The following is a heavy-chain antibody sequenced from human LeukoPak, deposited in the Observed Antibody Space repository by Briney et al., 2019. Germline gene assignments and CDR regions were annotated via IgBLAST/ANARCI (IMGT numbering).Heavy chain of an antibody. Sequence: ASVKVSCKASGYTFTSYYMHWVRQAPGQGREWMGIINPSGGSTSYAQKFQGRVTMTRDTSTSTVYMELSSLRSEDTAVYYCARESEDIVVVVAATPEVFGWFDPWGQGTLVTVSS. D-gene: IGHD2-15*01. CDR2: INPSGGST. J-gene: IGHJ5*02. CDR3: ARESEDIVVVVAATPEVFGWFDP. V-gene: IGHV1-46*01. CDR1: GYTFTSYY.